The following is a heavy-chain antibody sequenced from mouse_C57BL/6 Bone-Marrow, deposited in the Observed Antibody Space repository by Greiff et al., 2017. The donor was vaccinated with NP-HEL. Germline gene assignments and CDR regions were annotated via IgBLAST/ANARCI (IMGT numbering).Heavy chain of an antibody. J-gene: IGHJ2*01. CDR3: ARSDGYDLYFDY. V-gene: IGHV1-61*01. CDR1: GYTFTSYW. Sequence: QVQLKQSVAELVRPGSSVKLSCKASGYTFTSYWMDWVKQRPGQGLEWIGNIYPSDSETHYNQKFKDKATLTVDKSSSTAYMQLSSLTSEDSAVYYCARSDGYDLYFDYWGQGTTLTVSS. CDR2: IYPSDSET. D-gene: IGHD2-2*01.